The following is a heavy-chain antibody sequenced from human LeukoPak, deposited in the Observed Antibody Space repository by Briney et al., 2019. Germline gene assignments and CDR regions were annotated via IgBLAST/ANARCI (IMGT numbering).Heavy chain of an antibody. Sequence: SETLSLTCTASGGSISSYYWSWIRQPPGKGLEWIGYIYYSETTNYNPSLKSRVTISVDKSKNHFSLKLSSVTAADTAVYYCARTTTVTTRFDYWGQGTLVTVSS. CDR3: ARTTTVTTRFDY. J-gene: IGHJ4*02. CDR2: IYYSETT. CDR1: GGSISSYY. V-gene: IGHV4-59*01. D-gene: IGHD4-17*01.